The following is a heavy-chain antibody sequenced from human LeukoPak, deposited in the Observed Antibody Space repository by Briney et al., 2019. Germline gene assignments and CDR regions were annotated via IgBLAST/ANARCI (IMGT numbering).Heavy chain of an antibody. J-gene: IGHJ5*02. CDR1: GFTFSIYA. Sequence: QPGGSLRLSCAASGFTFSIYAMSWVRQAPGKGLEWVSLISGSGGSTYYADSVEGRFTISRDNSQNTLYLQMNSLRAEDTAVYYCAKGPHTASSYNWFDPWGRGTLVTVSS. CDR2: ISGSGGST. D-gene: IGHD5-18*01. V-gene: IGHV3-23*01. CDR3: AKGPHTASSYNWFDP.